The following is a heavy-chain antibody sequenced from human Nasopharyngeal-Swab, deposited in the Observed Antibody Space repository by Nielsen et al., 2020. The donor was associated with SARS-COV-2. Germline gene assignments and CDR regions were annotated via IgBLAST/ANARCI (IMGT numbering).Heavy chain of an antibody. Sequence: GESLKISCVASGFTFSTYAMSWVRKAPGKGLDWVSAISGSGGSAYYADSVKGRFTISRDNSKNTVYLQMNTLRAEDTAVYYCARGPDYWGQGTLVTVSS. CDR3: ARGPDY. J-gene: IGHJ4*02. V-gene: IGHV3-23*01. CDR2: ISGSGGSA. CDR1: GFTFSTYA.